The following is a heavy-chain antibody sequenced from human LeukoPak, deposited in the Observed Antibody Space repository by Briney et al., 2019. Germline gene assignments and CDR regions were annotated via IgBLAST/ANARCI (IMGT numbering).Heavy chain of an antibody. CDR3: AREWGLESSGYYYAY. CDR2: ITPIFGTA. Sequence: ASVKVSCKASGGTFSRFTISWVRQAPGQGFEWMGGITPIFGTANFVQKFQGRVSITADESTSTAFMELSSLRSEDTAVYYCAREWGLESSGYYYAYWGQGTLVTVSS. J-gene: IGHJ4*02. D-gene: IGHD3-22*01. V-gene: IGHV1-69*13. CDR1: GGTFSRFT.